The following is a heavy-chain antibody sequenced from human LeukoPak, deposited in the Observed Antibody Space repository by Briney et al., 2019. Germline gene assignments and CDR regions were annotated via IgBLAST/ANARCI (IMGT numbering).Heavy chain of an antibody. CDR1: GGSISSGDYY. D-gene: IGHD3-22*01. CDR2: MYYSGST. CDR3: ARPYYYDSRIDP. J-gene: IGHJ5*02. Sequence: SKTLSLTCTVSGGSISSGDYYWSWIRQPPGKGLEWIAYMYYSGSTYYNPSLKSRVTMSADTSKNQLSLKLSSVTAADTAVYYCARPYYYDSRIDPWGQGILVTVSS. V-gene: IGHV4-30-4*01.